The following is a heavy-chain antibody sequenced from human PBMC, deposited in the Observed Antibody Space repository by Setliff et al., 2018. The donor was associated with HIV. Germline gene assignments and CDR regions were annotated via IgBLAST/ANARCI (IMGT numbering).Heavy chain of an antibody. Sequence: SETLSLTCSVSGGSISSHYWSWIRQPPGKGLEWIGYIYPSGSTSYNPSLKSRVTISVDTSKNQFSLNLRSVTAADTAMYYCARGDYWGSRAYFDFWGQGALVTVSS. CDR2: IYPSGST. V-gene: IGHV4-59*11. J-gene: IGHJ4*02. D-gene: IGHD7-27*01. CDR3: ARGDYWGSRAYFDF. CDR1: GGSISSHY.